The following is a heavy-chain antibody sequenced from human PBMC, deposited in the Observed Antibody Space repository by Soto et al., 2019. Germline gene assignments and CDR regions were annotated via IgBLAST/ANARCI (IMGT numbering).Heavy chain of an antibody. Sequence: GGSLRLSCAASGFTFSSYGMHWVRQAPGKGLEWVAVISYDGSNKYYADSVKGRFTISRDNSKNTLYLQMNSLRAEDTAVYYCAKEGSAGGKMGSGMDVWGQGTTVTVSS. CDR2: ISYDGSNK. CDR3: AKEGSAGGKMGSGMDV. D-gene: IGHD2-15*01. J-gene: IGHJ6*02. CDR1: GFTFSSYG. V-gene: IGHV3-30*18.